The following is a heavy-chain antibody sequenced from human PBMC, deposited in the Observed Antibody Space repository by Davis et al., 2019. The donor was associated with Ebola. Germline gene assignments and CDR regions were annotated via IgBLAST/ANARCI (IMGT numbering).Heavy chain of an antibody. CDR1: GDSVSSAG. V-gene: IGHV6-1*01. CDR2: TYYSSKWYN. CDR3: ARGWLRVGIDV. Sequence: HSQTLSLTCAISGDSVSSAGWNWIRQSPSRGLEWLGRTYYSSKWYNDYAVSVKSRITISPDTSKNQFSLQLNSVTPEDTALYYCARGWLRVGIDVWGEGTSVTVSS. J-gene: IGHJ6*04. D-gene: IGHD5-18*01.